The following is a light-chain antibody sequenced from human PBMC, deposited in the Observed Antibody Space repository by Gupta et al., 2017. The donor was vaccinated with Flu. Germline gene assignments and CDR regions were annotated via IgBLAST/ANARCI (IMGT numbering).Light chain of an antibody. Sequence: DIQMTQSPSSLSAFVGDTVTITCRASQHIVIYLNWYQQKPGKAPKLLIYAASSVQSGVPSRFSGSGSGSDFTLTISRRQDEDFATYYCQHSHSPPWTFGQGTKVEVK. CDR1: QHIVIY. CDR3: QHSHSPPWT. V-gene: IGKV1-39*01. CDR2: AAS. J-gene: IGKJ1*01.